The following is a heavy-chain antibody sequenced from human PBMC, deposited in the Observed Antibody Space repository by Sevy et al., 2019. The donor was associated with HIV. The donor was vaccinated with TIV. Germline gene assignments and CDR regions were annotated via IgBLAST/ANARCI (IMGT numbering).Heavy chain of an antibody. CDR2: IKQVGSEK. J-gene: IGHJ3*02. CDR1: GFTFSSYW. D-gene: IGHD3-16*02. V-gene: IGHV3-7*03. Sequence: GGSLRLSCAASGFTFSSYWMSWVRQAPGKGLEWVANIKQVGSEKYYVDSVKGRLTISRDKAKNSLYLQMNGLRAEDTAVYYCARGDVRGSYREIDAFDIWGQGTMVTVSS. CDR3: ARGDVRGSYREIDAFDI.